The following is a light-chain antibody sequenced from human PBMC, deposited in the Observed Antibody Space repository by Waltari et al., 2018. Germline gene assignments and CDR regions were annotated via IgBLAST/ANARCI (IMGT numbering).Light chain of an antibody. V-gene: IGLV1-47*01. CDR1: SSNIGNTY. J-gene: IGLJ2*01. CDR2: RNN. Sequence: QSVLTQPPSASGTPGQRVTISCSGSSSNIGNTYVYWYQQLPGTAPKLLIYRNNQRPSGVPDRFSGSKSGTSASLAISGLRSEDEADYYCAAWDDSLSGTGVFGGGTKLTVL. CDR3: AAWDDSLSGTGV.